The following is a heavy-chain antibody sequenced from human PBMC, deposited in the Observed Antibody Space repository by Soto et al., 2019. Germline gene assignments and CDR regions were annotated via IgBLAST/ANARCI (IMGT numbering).Heavy chain of an antibody. J-gene: IGHJ4*02. CDR2: IYFNGNT. D-gene: IGHD3-16*01. CDR1: AASFSKYY. Sequence: SETLSLTCTVSAASFSKYYWTWIRQPPGKGLEWIGYIYFNGNTNYNPSLKRRVTISVDTSKKQISLNLTSVTDADTAVYFCASVTFGGVVLAHWGQGTLVTVPS. V-gene: IGHV4-59*13. CDR3: ASVTFGGVVLAH.